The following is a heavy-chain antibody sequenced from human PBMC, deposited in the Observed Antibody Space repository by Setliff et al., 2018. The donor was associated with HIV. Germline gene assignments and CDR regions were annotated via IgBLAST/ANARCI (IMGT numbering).Heavy chain of an antibody. D-gene: IGHD3-22*01. CDR3: ARSRRYYDSSGYYPGAFDI. V-gene: IGHV4-59*08. CDR1: GGSFSGSY. J-gene: IGHJ3*02. Sequence: SETLSLTCAVYGGSFSGSYWSWIRQPPGKGLEWIGYIYYSGSTNYNPSLKSRVTISVDTSKNQFSLKLSSVTAADTAVYYCARSRRYYDSSGYYPGAFDIWGQGTVVTVSS. CDR2: IYYSGST.